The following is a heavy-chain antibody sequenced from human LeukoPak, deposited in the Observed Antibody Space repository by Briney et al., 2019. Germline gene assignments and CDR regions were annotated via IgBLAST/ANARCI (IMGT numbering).Heavy chain of an antibody. V-gene: IGHV4-59*01. J-gene: IGHJ6*02. CDR2: IYYSGST. Sequence: SEALSLTCTVSGGSISSYYWSWIRQPPRKGLEWIGYIYYSGSTNYNPSLKSRVTISVDTSKNQFSLKLSSVTAADTAVYYCARRHYNYYGMDVWGQGTTVTVSS. CDR3: ARRHYNYYGMDV. CDR1: GGSISSYY.